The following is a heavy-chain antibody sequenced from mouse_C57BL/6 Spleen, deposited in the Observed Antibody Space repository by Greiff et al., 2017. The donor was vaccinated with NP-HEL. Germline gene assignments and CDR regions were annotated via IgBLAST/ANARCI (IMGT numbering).Heavy chain of an antibody. J-gene: IGHJ3*01. CDR2: IYPSDSET. D-gene: IGHD3-2*02. V-gene: IGHV1-61*01. CDR3: ARLQLRPFAY. Sequence: VQLQQPGAELVRPGSSVKLSCKASGYTFTSYWMDWVKQRPGQGLEWIGNIYPSDSETHYNQKFKDKATLTVDKSSSTAYMQLSSLTSEDSAVYYCARLQLRPFAYWGQGTLVTVSA. CDR1: GYTFTSYW.